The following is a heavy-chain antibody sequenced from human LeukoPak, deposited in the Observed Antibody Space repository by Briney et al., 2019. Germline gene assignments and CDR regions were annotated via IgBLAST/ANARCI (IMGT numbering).Heavy chain of an antibody. CDR2: MNPNSGNT. V-gene: IGHV1-8*01. CDR1: GYTFTSYD. D-gene: IGHD3-10*01. Sequence: ASVKVSCKASGYTFTSYDINWVRQATGQGLEWMGWMNPNSGNTGYAQKFQGRVTMTRNTSISTAYMELSSLRSEDTAVYYCASSNARFGEFHYYYYGMDVWGQGTTVTVSS. J-gene: IGHJ6*02. CDR3: ASSNARFGEFHYYYYGMDV.